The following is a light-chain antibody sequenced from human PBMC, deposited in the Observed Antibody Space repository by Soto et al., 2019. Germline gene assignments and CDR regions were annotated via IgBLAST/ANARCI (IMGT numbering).Light chain of an antibody. V-gene: IGKV3-11*01. CDR2: DAS. Sequence: VFTKSPATLSLSPGESATLSCRASQSVDSYLAWYQQKPGQAPRLLIYDASNRPTGVPARFSGGGSGTDFTITISNLEPEDFAVYFCQLRSNWPPEDTFGQGTRLEI. CDR1: QSVDSY. J-gene: IGKJ2*01. CDR3: QLRSNWPPEDT.